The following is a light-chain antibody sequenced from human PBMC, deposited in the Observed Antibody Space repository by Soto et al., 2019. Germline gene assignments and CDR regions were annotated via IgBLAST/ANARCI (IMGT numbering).Light chain of an antibody. V-gene: IGKV3-20*01. CDR2: GAS. J-gene: IGKJ1*01. Sequence: EIVLTQSPGTLSLSPGERATLSCRASQSFSSSYLAWYQQKPGQAPRALIYGASSRATGIPDRFSGSGSGTDFTLTISRLEPEDFAVYYCQQYGSSSWTFGQGTKVEIK. CDR3: QQYGSSSWT. CDR1: QSFSSSY.